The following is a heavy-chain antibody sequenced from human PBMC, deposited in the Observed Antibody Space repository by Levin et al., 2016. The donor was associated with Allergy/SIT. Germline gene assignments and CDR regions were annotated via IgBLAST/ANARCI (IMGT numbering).Heavy chain of an antibody. CDR2: ISYDGSNK. V-gene: IGHV3-30*18. CDR1: GSTFSNYG. J-gene: IGHJ4*02. Sequence: GGSLRLSCAASGSTFSNYGMLWVRQAPGKGLEWVAVISYDGSNKYYADSVKGRFTISRDNSKNTLYLQMNSLRADDTAVYHCVQDGDYWGQGILVTVSS. CDR3: VQDGDY.